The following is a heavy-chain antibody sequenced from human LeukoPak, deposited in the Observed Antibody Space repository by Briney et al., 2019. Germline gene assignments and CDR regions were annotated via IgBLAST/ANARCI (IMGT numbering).Heavy chain of an antibody. CDR1: GGSISSYY. Sequence: SETLSLTCTVSGGSISSYYWSWIRQPPGKGLEWIGYIYYSGSTNYNPSLKSRVTTSVDTSKNQFSLKLSSVTAADTAVYYCARITTVAGDYFDYWGQGTLVTVSS. CDR2: IYYSGST. J-gene: IGHJ4*02. V-gene: IGHV4-59*01. CDR3: ARITTVAGDYFDY. D-gene: IGHD4-23*01.